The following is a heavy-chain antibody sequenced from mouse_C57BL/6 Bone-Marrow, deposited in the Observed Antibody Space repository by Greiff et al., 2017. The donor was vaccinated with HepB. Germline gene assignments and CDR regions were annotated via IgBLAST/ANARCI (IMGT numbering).Heavy chain of an antibody. CDR1: GFNITDDY. Sequence: EVQLQQSGAELVRPGASVKLSCTASGFNITDDYMHWVKQRPEQGLEWIGWIDPENGDTEYASKFQGKATITADTSSNTAYLQLSSLTSEDTAVYYCLDYSNYPYAMDYWGQGTSVTVSA. CDR3: LDYSNYPYAMDY. J-gene: IGHJ4*01. V-gene: IGHV14-4*01. D-gene: IGHD2-5*01. CDR2: IDPENGDT.